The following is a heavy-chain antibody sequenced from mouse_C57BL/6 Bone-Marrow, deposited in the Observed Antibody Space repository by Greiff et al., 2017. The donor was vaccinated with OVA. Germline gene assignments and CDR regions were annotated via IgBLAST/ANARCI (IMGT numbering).Heavy chain of an antibody. CDR3: ARHEDCYYASYFDY. CDR1: GYAFSSSW. Sequence: QVQLQQSGPELVKPGASVKISCKASGYAFSSSWMNWVKQRPGKGLEWIGRIYPGDGDTNYNGKFKGKATLTADKSSSTAYIQHSSLTSEDSAVYSGARHEDCYYASYFDYWGQGTTLTVSS. J-gene: IGHJ2*01. D-gene: IGHD2-3*01. CDR2: IYPGDGDT. V-gene: IGHV1-82*01.